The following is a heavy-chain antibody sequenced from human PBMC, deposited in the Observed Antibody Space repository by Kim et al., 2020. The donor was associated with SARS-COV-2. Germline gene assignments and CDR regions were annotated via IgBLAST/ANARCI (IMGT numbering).Heavy chain of an antibody. CDR3: ARDPNDYGGNSPYYYYGMDV. V-gene: IGHV3-33*01. D-gene: IGHD4-17*01. CDR2: IWYDGSNK. Sequence: GGSLRLSCAASGFTFSSYGMHWVHQAPGKGLEWVAVIWYDGSNKYYADSVKGRFTISRDNSKNTLYLQMNSLRAEDMAVYYCARDPNDYGGNSPYYYYGMDVWGQGTTVTVSS. J-gene: IGHJ6*02. CDR1: GFTFSSYG.